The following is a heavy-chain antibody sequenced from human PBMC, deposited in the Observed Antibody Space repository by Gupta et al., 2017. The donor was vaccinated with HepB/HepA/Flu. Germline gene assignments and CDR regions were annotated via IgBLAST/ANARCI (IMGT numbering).Heavy chain of an antibody. J-gene: IGHJ6*02. D-gene: IGHD3-3*01. CDR2: ISRSVSTI. CDR3: ARDSRDDFWNSYYYGMDV. CDR1: GLPFSDYY. V-gene: IGHV3-11*01. Sequence: QVQLVEYGGGLVKPGGSLRLSCAASGLPFSDYYMTGIRQAAGKGLDWVSYISRSVSTIYYADFVKGRFTITRDNAKNSLYLQMNSLRAEDTAVYYCARDSRDDFWNSYYYGMDVWGQGTTVTVSS.